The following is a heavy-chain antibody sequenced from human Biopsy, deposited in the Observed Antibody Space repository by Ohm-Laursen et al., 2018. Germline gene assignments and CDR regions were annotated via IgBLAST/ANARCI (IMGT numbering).Heavy chain of an antibody. D-gene: IGHD3-22*01. Sequence: GTLSLTWTVSGVSISSYYWSWIRQPPGKGLEWIGYVYYTGSTDYNPSLQSRVTISVDTSKNHFSLRLRSVTPADTAIYYCARDRGYYSDRTVPGYFDLWGRGTLVTVSS. CDR1: GVSISSYY. J-gene: IGHJ2*01. CDR2: VYYTGST. CDR3: ARDRGYYSDRTVPGYFDL. V-gene: IGHV4-59*01.